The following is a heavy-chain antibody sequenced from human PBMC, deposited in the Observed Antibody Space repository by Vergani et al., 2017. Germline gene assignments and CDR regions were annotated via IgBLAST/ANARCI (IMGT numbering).Heavy chain of an antibody. CDR3: ASDTHRGQRADR. J-gene: IGHJ5*02. CDR1: FDSIRNLY. CDR2: IHYSENT. D-gene: IGHD2-15*01. Sequence: QVQLQELGPGLVKSSETLSLTCSVSFDSIRNLYCNWIRQPPGKGLEWIGSIHYSENTNYNPSLKTRVTISVDTSKNQFALTLTSVTAADTAVYYCASDTHRGQRADRWGQGILVTVTS. V-gene: IGHV4-59*11.